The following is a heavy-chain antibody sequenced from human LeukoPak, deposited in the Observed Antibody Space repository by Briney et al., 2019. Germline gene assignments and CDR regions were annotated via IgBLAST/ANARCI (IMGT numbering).Heavy chain of an antibody. CDR2: IYSGGST. V-gene: IGHV3-53*01. Sequence: PSETLSLTCTVSGGPISSYCWSWVRQAPGKGLEWVSVIYSGGSTYYADSVKGRFTISRDNSKNTLYLQMNNLRAEDTAVYYCARYSSSWYSPFDYWGQGTLVTVSS. CDR1: GGPISSYC. CDR3: ARYSSSWYSPFDY. J-gene: IGHJ4*02. D-gene: IGHD6-13*01.